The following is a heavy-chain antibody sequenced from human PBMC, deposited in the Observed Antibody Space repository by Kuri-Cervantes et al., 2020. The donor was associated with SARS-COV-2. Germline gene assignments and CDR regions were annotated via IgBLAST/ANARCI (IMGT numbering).Heavy chain of an antibody. CDR3: ARGRPSYYGSGSYLTWFDP. Sequence: SETLSLTCAVYGGSFSGYYWSWIRQPPGKGLEWIGEINHSGSTNYNPSLKSRVTISVDTSKNQFSLELSSVTAADTAVYYCARGRPSYYGSGSYLTWFDPWGQGTLVTVSS. V-gene: IGHV4-34*01. CDR2: INHSGST. J-gene: IGHJ5*02. D-gene: IGHD3-10*01. CDR1: GGSFSGYY.